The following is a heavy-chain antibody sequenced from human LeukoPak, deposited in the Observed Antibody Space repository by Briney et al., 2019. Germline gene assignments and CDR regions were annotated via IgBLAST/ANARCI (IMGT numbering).Heavy chain of an antibody. CDR2: IKQDGSEK. D-gene: IGHD6-19*01. Sequence: PGGSLRLSCAASGFTFSSYWMGWVRQAPGKGLEWVANIKQDGSEKYYVDSVKGRFTISRDNAKNSLYLQMNTLRVEDTAVYYCARGPPPNGGWFWYFDLWGRGTLVTVSS. CDR3: ARGPPPNGGWFWYFDL. CDR1: GFTFSSYW. V-gene: IGHV3-7*01. J-gene: IGHJ2*01.